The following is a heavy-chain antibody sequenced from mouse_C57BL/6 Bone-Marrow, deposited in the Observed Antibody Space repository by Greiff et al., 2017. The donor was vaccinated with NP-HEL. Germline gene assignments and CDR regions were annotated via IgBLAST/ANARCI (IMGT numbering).Heavy chain of an antibody. CDR1: FSPFPRSG. J-gene: IGHJ4*01. V-gene: IGHV1-81*01. CDR3: ARRGQLMYAMDY. D-gene: IGHD3-3*01. Sequence: LQPSLASLSRPVASVPLSCPSSFSPFPRSGLRFFHPLTCQGLEWIGEIYPRSGNTYYNEKFKGKATLTADKSSSTAYMERRSLTSEDSAVYFCARRGQLMYAMDYWGQGTSVTVSS. CDR2: IYPRSGNT.